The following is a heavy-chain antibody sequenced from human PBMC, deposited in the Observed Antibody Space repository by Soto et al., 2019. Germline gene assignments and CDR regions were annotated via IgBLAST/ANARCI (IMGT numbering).Heavy chain of an antibody. CDR2: INPSGGST. CDR1: GYTFTSYD. J-gene: IGHJ4*02. CDR3: ARDLGRRVAATFLGARCFDY. Sequence: GASVKVSCKASGYTFTSYDINWVRQATGQGLEWMGIINPSGGSTSYAQKFQGRVTMTRDTSTSTVYMELSSLRSEDTAVYYCARDLGRRVAATFLGARCFDYWGQGTLVTVSS. D-gene: IGHD2-15*01. V-gene: IGHV1-46*01.